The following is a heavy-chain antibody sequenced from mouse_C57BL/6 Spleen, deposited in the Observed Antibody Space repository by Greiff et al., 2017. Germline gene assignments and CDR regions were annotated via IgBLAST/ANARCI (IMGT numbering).Heavy chain of an antibody. Sequence: VQLHQPGAELVKPGASVKLSCKASGYTFTSYWMQWVKQRPGQGLEWIGEIDPSDSYTNYNQKFKGKATLTVDTSSSTAYMQLSSLTSEDSAVYDCARWGITSYFDDWGQGTTLTVA. CDR3: ARWGITSYFDD. D-gene: IGHD1-1*01. J-gene: IGHJ2*01. CDR1: GYTFTSYW. CDR2: IDPSDSYT. V-gene: IGHV1-50*01.